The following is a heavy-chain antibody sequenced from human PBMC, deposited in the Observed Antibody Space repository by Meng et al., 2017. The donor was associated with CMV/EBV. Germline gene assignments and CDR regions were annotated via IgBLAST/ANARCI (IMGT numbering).Heavy chain of an antibody. CDR1: GYTYTGYH. Sequence: ASVKVSCKASGYTYTGYHMHWVRQAPGQGLEWMGWINPNSGGTNYAQKFQGRVTMTRDTSISTAYMELSRLRSDDTAVYYCASSNYGLHYYGMDVWDQGTTVTVSS. CDR2: INPNSGGT. D-gene: IGHD4-17*01. CDR3: ASSNYGLHYYGMDV. J-gene: IGHJ6*02. V-gene: IGHV1-2*02.